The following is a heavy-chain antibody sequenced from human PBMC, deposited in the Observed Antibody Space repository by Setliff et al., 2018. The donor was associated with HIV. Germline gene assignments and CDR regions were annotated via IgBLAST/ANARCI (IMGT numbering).Heavy chain of an antibody. D-gene: IGHD3-10*01. CDR2: IVPAFGST. CDR3: AKDGSGTLRGTFHI. V-gene: IGHV1-69*13. CDR1: GDTFKMDT. Sequence: SVKVSCKASGDTFKMDTISWLRQAPGQGPEWMGGIVPAFGSTNYAQKFRDRVKITADGSQTTVYMELNSLRSEDTAAYYCAKDGSGTLRGTFHIWGQGTQVTV. J-gene: IGHJ3*02.